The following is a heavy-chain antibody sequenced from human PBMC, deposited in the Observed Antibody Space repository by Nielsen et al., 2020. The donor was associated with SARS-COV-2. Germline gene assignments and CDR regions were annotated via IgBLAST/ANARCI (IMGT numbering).Heavy chain of an antibody. D-gene: IGHD1-26*01. CDR1: GFTFDDYA. CDR3: ARGTGVGATKRGAFDI. CDR2: ITWNGDST. Sequence: GESLKISCAASGFTFDDYALSWVRQVPGKGLEWVSRITWNGDSTGYADSVKGRFTISRDNAKNSLFLQMNSLRDEDTAVYYCARGTGVGATKRGAFDIWGQGTMVTVSS. J-gene: IGHJ3*02. V-gene: IGHV3-20*04.